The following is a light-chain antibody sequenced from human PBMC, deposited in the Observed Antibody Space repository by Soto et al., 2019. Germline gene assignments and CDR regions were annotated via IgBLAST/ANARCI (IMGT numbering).Light chain of an antibody. J-gene: IGKJ1*01. CDR1: QSISSW. CDR2: KAS. CDR3: QQYNTFSWT. V-gene: IGKV1-5*03. Sequence: DLQMTQSPSTLSASVGDRVTITCRASQSISSWLAWYQQKPGKAPKLLIYKASSLESGVPSRFSGSGSGTEFTLTISSLHPDDFATYFCQQYNTFSWTFGQGTKVDI.